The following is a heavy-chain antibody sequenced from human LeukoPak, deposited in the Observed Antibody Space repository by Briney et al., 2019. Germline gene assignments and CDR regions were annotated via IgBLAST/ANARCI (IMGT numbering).Heavy chain of an antibody. CDR3: ARRNHYFYYMDV. Sequence: PSETLSLTCTVSGGSISSYYWSWIRQSPVKGLEGIGYIFPSGSACYNPSLESRVTISLDTSENQFSLTLTSVTAADTAVYYCARRNHYFYYMDVWGKGTTVTVSS. J-gene: IGHJ6*03. CDR2: IFPSGSA. V-gene: IGHV4-4*09. CDR1: GGSISSYY.